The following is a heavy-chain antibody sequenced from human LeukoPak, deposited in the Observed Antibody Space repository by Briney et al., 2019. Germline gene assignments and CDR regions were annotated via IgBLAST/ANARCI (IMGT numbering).Heavy chain of an antibody. D-gene: IGHD1-26*01. CDR1: GFTFGDYA. CDR3: TRGSGSYYVSYSY. CDR2: LRSKAYGGTT. V-gene: IGHV3-49*04. Sequence: GSLRLPCTSSGFTFGDYAMGWVRQGPGKGLEGVGFLRSKAYGGTTEYAASVKGRFSISRDDTKSIAYLQMNSLKTEDTAVYYCTRGSGSYYVSYSYWGQGTLVTVSS. J-gene: IGHJ4*02.